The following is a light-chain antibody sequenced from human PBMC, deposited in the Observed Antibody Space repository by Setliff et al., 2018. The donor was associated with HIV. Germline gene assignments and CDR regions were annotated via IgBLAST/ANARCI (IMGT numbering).Light chain of an antibody. V-gene: IGLV7-46*01. CDR3: FLSYSGARRV. CDR1: TGAVTSGHY. CDR2: DTS. J-gene: IGLJ3*02. Sequence: QAVVTQEPSLTVCPGGTVTLTCGSSTGAVTSGHYPYWFQQKPGQAPRTLIYDTSNKHSWTPARFSGSLLGGKAALTLSGAQPEDEAAYYCFLSYSGARRVFGGGTKVTV.